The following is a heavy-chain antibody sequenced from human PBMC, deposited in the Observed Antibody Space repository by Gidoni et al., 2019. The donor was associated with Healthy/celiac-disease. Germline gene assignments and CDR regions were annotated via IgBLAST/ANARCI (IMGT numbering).Heavy chain of an antibody. CDR2: ISSSGSTI. D-gene: IGHD6-19*01. Sequence: EVQLVESGGGLVQPGGSLRLSCAASGFTFSSYEMNWVRQAPGKGLEWVSYISSSGSTIYYADSVKGRFTISRDNAKNSLYLQMNSLRAEDTAVYYCARDKDASGWYPSNFDYWGQGTLVTVSS. J-gene: IGHJ4*02. CDR3: ARDKDASGWYPSNFDY. V-gene: IGHV3-48*03. CDR1: GFTFSSYE.